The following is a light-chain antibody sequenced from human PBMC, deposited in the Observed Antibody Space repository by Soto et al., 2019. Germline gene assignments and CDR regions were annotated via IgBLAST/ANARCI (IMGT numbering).Light chain of an antibody. V-gene: IGKV1-5*03. CDR3: LQYNSLYT. CDR2: KTS. Sequence: IQMTQSPSTLSASVGDRVTITCRASQGLSGWLAWYQQKPGKAPKLLTYKTSSLESGVPSRFSGSGSGTEFTLTIRSLQPDEFANYYCLQYNSLYTFGQGTKLEIK. CDR1: QGLSGW. J-gene: IGKJ2*01.